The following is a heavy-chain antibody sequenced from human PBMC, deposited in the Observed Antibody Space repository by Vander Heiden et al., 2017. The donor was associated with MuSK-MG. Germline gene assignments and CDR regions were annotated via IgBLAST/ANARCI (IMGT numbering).Heavy chain of an antibody. CDR2: IIPIFGTA. CDR3: ARVSTAPYYYYYMDV. J-gene: IGHJ6*03. CDR1: GGTFDSYA. V-gene: IGHV1-69*01. D-gene: IGHD1-1*01. Sequence: QVQLVQSGAEVQKPGSSVQVSCKTSGGTFDSYAISWVRQAPGQGLEWMGVIIPIFGTANYAQKFQGKVTITADESTSTAYMELSSLRSEDTAVYYCARVSTAPYYYYYMDVWGKGTTVTVSS.